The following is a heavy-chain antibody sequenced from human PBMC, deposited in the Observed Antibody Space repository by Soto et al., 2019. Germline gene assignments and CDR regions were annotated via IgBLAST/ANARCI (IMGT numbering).Heavy chain of an antibody. V-gene: IGHV4-34*01. CDR3: ARLAAVQKTKPTFRFRFDY. Sequence: PSETLSLTCAVYGGSFSGYYWSWIRQPPGKGLEWIGEINHSGSTNYNPSLKSRVTISVDTSKNQFSLKLSSVTAADTAVYYCARLAAVQKTKPTFRFRFDYWGQGTLVTVSS. J-gene: IGHJ4*02. CDR2: INHSGST. CDR1: GGSFSGYY. D-gene: IGHD6-13*01.